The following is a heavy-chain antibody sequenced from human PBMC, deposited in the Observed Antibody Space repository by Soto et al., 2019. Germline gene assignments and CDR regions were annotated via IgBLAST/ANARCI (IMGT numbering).Heavy chain of an antibody. CDR2: IYYSGST. CDR3: ARVGGFGATTIDY. V-gene: IGHV4-30-4*01. D-gene: IGHD3-10*01. CDR1: GRSISSGYYY. Sequence: SETLSLTCTVSGRSISSGYYYWSWIRQPPGKGLEWIGYIYYSGSTYYNPSLKSRVTISVDTSKNQFSLKLSSVTAADTAVYYCARVGGFGATTIDYWGQGTLVTVSS. J-gene: IGHJ4*02.